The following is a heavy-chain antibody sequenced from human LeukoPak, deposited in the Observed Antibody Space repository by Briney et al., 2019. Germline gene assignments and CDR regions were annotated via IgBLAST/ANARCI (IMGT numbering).Heavy chain of an antibody. CDR1: GFTFSSYE. Sequence: AGGSLRLSCAASGFTFSSYEMNWVRQAPGKGLEWVSYISSSGSTIYYADSVKGRFTISRDNAKNSLYLQMNSLRAEDTAVYYCARDRGGQAWDFDLWGRGTLVTVSS. V-gene: IGHV3-48*03. D-gene: IGHD3-10*01. CDR2: ISSSGSTI. J-gene: IGHJ2*01. CDR3: ARDRGGQAWDFDL.